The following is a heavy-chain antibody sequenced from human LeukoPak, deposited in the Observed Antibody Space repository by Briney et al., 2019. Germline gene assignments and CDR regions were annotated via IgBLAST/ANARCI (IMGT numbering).Heavy chain of an antibody. CDR2: LNPNSGNT. J-gene: IGHJ4*02. V-gene: IGHV1-8*01. Sequence: ASVNVSCKASGYTFTSCDINWVRQATGQGLEWMGWLNPNSGNTGYAQKFQGRVTMTRNTSISTAYMELSSLRSEDTAVYYCARGRRNGDFWSGYDIDYWGQGILVTVSS. CDR3: ARGRRNGDFWSGYDIDY. D-gene: IGHD3-3*01. CDR1: GYTFTSCD.